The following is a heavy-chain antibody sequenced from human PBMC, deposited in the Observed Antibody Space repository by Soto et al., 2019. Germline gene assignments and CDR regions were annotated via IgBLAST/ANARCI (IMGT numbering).Heavy chain of an antibody. CDR1: GFSLTATGVG. D-gene: IGHD3-10*01. CDR2: IYWDDDE. CDR3: AHRGWFAEGHPNWFDP. V-gene: IGHV2-5*02. Sequence: SGPTLVNPTQTLTLTCTFSGFSLTATGVGVGWIRQPPGKALEWLALIYWDDDERYNPSLKSRLTITKDTSRNQVVLTMTNMDHVDTATFYFAHRGWFAEGHPNWFDPWGQGALVTVSS. J-gene: IGHJ5*02.